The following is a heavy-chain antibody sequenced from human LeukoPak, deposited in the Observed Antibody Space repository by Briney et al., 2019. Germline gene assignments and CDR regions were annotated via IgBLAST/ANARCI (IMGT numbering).Heavy chain of an antibody. J-gene: IGHJ1*01. CDR3: ARVPLSDSSGHYYPH. D-gene: IGHD3-22*01. CDR1: GYTFTTYA. CDR2: INAGNGNT. V-gene: IGHV1-3*01. Sequence: GASVKVSCKASGYTFTTYAMHWVRQAPGQRLEWMGWINAGNGNTKYSQKFQARVALTRDTSASTAYMELNSLSSEDTAVYYCARVPLSDSSGHYYPHWGQGTLVTVSS.